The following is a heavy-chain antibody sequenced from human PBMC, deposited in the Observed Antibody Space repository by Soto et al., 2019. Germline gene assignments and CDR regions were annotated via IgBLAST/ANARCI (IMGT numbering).Heavy chain of an antibody. J-gene: IGHJ4*02. CDR3: AGDSSGWSPFDY. Sequence: RASVKVSCKASGYTFTSYAMHWVRQAPGQRLEWMGWINAGNGNTKYSQKFQGRVTITMDTSASTAYMELSSLRSEYTAVYYCAGDSSGWSPFDYWGKGTPVTVSS. D-gene: IGHD6-19*01. CDR1: GYTFTSYA. CDR2: INAGNGNT. V-gene: IGHV1-3*01.